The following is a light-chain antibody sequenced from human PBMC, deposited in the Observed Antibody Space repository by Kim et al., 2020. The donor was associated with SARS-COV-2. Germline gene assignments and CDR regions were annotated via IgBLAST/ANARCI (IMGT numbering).Light chain of an antibody. CDR2: DVN. J-gene: IGLJ2*01. CDR1: SSDVAIYKY. CDR3: SSYTTTSTL. Sequence: PGQSITSSCTGTSSDVAIYKYGSWYQQHPGQAPKLIIYDVNKRPSGVSNRFSGSKSGDTASLTISGLQADDEADYYCSSYTTTSTLFGGGTQLTVL. V-gene: IGLV2-14*03.